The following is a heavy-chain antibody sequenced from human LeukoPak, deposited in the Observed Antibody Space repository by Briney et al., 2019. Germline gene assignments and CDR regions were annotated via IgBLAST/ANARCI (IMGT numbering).Heavy chain of an antibody. CDR3: ARDQDLAIAAAGGFDY. Sequence: GGSLRLSYAASGLTFSSYWMSWVRQAPGKGLEWVANIKYDGSEKYYVDSVKGRFTISRDNAKNSLFLQMNSLRAEDTALYYCARDQDLAIAAAGGFDYWGQGTLVTVSS. D-gene: IGHD6-13*01. CDR2: IKYDGSEK. V-gene: IGHV3-7*01. J-gene: IGHJ4*02. CDR1: GLTFSSYW.